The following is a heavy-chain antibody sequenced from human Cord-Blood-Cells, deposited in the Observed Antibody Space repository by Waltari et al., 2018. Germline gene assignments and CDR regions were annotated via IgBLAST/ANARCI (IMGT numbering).Heavy chain of an antibody. CDR1: GYTLTELS. V-gene: IGHV1-24*01. D-gene: IGHD6-13*01. CDR2: FDPEDGET. Sequence: QVQLVQSGAEVKKPGASVKVSCKVSGYTLTELSMHWVRQAPGKGLEWMGGFDPEDGETSYAQKFQGRVTMTEDTSTDTAYMELSSLRAEDTAVYYCATATLDGSIAAQNNWFDPWGQGTLVTVSS. J-gene: IGHJ5*02. CDR3: ATATLDGSIAAQNNWFDP.